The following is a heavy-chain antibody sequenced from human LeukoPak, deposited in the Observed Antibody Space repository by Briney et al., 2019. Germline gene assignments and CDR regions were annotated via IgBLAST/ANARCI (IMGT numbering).Heavy chain of an antibody. CDR2: ISSSSSTI. Sequence: PGGSLRLSCAASGFTFSSYSMNWVRQAPGKGLEWVSYISSSSSTIYYADSVKGRFTISRDNAKNSLYLQMNSLRAEDTAVYYCARVHGNFDMYYFGYWGQGTLVTVSS. V-gene: IGHV3-48*01. J-gene: IGHJ4*02. D-gene: IGHD3-9*01. CDR3: ARVHGNFDMYYFGY. CDR1: GFTFSSYS.